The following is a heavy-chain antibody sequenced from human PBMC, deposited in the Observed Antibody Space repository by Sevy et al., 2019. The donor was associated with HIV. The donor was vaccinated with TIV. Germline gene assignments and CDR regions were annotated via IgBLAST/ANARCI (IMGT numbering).Heavy chain of an antibody. CDR1: GGSISNYY. CDR3: ARQVAAAGLFHFDY. Sequence: SETLSLTCTVSGGSISNYYWSWIRQPPGKGLAWIGYIYYSGSTHYDPSLKSRVIISLDTSKNQFSLKLTCVTAADTAMYYCARQVAAAGLFHFDYWGQGTLVTVSS. J-gene: IGHJ4*02. CDR2: IYYSGST. D-gene: IGHD6-13*01. V-gene: IGHV4-59*08.